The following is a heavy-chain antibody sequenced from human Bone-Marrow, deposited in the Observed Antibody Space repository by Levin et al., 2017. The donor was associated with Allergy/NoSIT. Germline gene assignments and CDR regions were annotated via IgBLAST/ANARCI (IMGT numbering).Heavy chain of an antibody. CDR3: AKDSLLLFGDLGS. CDR2: ISYDGSNK. Sequence: GESLKISCAASGFTFSSYGMHWVRQAPGKGLEWVAVISYDGSNKYYADSVKGRFTISRDNSKNTLYLQMNSLRAEDTAVYYCAKDSLLLFGDLGSWGQGTLVTVSS. J-gene: IGHJ4*02. CDR1: GFTFSSYG. V-gene: IGHV3-30*18. D-gene: IGHD3-16*01.